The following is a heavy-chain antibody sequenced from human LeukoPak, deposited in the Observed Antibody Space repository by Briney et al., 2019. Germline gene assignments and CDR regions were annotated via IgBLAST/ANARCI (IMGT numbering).Heavy chain of an antibody. CDR3: ARDPGSGWKSDY. Sequence: SETLSLTCTVSGGSISSYYWSWIRQPPGKGLEWIGYIYYSGSTDYNPPLKSRVTISVDTSKNQFSLKLSSVTAADTAVYYCARDPGSGWKSDYWGQGTLVTVSS. D-gene: IGHD6-19*01. CDR2: IYYSGST. V-gene: IGHV4-59*12. J-gene: IGHJ4*02. CDR1: GGSISSYY.